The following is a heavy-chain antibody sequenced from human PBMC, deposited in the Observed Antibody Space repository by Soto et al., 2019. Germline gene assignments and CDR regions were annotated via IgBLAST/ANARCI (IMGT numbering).Heavy chain of an antibody. V-gene: IGHV1-2*02. Sequence: ASVKVSCKASGYTLTDYYLHWVRQAPGQGLEWLGWINPNTGDTKYAQKFQGRVTMTRDTSLSTAYMELTGLRSDDTAVYFCARDTTVATITGYHYYGMDVWGQGTTVTVSS. CDR3: ARDTTVATITGYHYYGMDV. CDR2: INPNTGDT. CDR1: GYTLTDYY. D-gene: IGHD5-12*01. J-gene: IGHJ6*02.